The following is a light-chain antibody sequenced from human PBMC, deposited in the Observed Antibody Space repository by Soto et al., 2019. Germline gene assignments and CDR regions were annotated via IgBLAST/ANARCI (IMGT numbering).Light chain of an antibody. CDR3: HQYYSNPPRFT. J-gene: IGKJ3*01. CDR1: QSVLYSSNNKNY. Sequence: DIVMTQSPDSLAVSLGERATINCKSSQSVLYSSNNKNYLAWYQQKPGQPPKLLIYLASIRESGVPDRFSGSGSGTDFTLTISSLQAEDVAVSYCHQYYSNPPRFTFGPGTKVDIK. CDR2: LAS. V-gene: IGKV4-1*01.